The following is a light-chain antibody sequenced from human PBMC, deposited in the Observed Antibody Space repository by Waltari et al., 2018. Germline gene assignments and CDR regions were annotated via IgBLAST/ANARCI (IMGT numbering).Light chain of an antibody. V-gene: IGKV3-20*01. CDR2: GAS. J-gene: IGKJ1*01. CDR3: QHHFRLPAT. Sequence: IMLTQSPGTLSLSPGERATLSCRVSQSISRYLAWYQQKPGQAPRLLIYGASTRATGIPDRCSGSGSGTDFSLTISGLEPEDSAVYYCQHHFRLPATFGQGTKVEIK. CDR1: QSISRY.